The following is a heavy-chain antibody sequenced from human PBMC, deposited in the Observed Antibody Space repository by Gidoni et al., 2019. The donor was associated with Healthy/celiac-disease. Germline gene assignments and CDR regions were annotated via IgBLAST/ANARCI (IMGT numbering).Heavy chain of an antibody. J-gene: IGHJ3*02. CDR3: TRDDTICGVVPIPPFAFDI. D-gene: IGHD3-3*01. CDR2: IRRKADGGTT. V-gene: IGHV3-49*03. Sequence: EVQLVESGGGLVQPGRSLSLSCTASGFPFGYYAISWFRQAPGKGLGWVGFIRRKADGGTTEYDASVKGRFTISRDDSKSIAYLQRNSLKTEDTAVYYCTRDDTICGVVPIPPFAFDIWGQGTMVTVSS. CDR1: GFPFGYYA.